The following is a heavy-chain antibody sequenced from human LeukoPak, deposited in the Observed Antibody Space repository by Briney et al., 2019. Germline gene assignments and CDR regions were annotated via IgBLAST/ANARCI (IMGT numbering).Heavy chain of an antibody. CDR3: ATSKDTAGGPY. Sequence: PGGSLRLSCAASGFTFSSYAMHWVRQAPGKGLEWLANIRQDGGATYYGGSVKGRFTISRDNAKNSLFLQMNSLRAEDTAVYYCATSKDTAGGPYWGQGTLVTVSS. D-gene: IGHD5-18*01. J-gene: IGHJ4*02. CDR1: GFTFSSYA. CDR2: IRQDGGAT. V-gene: IGHV3-7*01.